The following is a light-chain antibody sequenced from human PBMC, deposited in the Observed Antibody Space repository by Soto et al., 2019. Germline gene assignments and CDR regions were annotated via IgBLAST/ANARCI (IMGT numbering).Light chain of an antibody. V-gene: IGKV3-11*01. J-gene: IGKJ5*01. CDR2: DAS. Sequence: EIVLTQSPATLSLSPGERATLSCRASPSVSNSLAWYQQKPGQPPRLLIYDASNRATGIPARFSGSGSGTDFTLTISSLEPEDFAVYYCQQRSNWPSFGQGTRLEIK. CDR3: QQRSNWPS. CDR1: PSVSNS.